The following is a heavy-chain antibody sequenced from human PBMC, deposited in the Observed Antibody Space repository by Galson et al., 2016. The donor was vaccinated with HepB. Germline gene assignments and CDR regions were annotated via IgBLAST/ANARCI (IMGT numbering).Heavy chain of an antibody. Sequence: SLRLPCAASGFTSVTHWMHWVRQAPGKGLVWVSRISDDGRGTNYSDSVKGRFTISRDNAKNTLYLQMNSLRAEDTAIYYCANVSPYYYDKSGYYWGQGTLVTVSS. CDR1: GFTSVTHW. V-gene: IGHV3-74*01. D-gene: IGHD3-22*01. J-gene: IGHJ4*02. CDR3: ANVSPYYYDKSGYY. CDR2: ISDDGRGT.